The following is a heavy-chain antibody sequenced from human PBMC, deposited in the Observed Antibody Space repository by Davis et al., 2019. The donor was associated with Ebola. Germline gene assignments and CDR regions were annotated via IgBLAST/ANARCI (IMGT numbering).Heavy chain of an antibody. CDR3: ARVCSAAGVDY. V-gene: IGHV4-59*01. CDR1: GGSISSYY. CDR2: IYHRGST. Sequence: SETLSLTCTVSGGSISSYYWSWTPLPLGKGLEWIGFIYHRGSTNYNPPLKSRVTISVDTSKNQFSLKLSSVTAADTAVYYCARVCSAAGVDYWGQGTLVTVSS. D-gene: IGHD6-25*01. J-gene: IGHJ4*02.